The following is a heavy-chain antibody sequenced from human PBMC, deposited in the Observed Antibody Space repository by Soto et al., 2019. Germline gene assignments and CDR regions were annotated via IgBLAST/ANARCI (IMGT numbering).Heavy chain of an antibody. Sequence: EVQLLESGGGLVQPGGSLRLSCAASGFTFSRYAMSWVRQAPGKGLEWVSAISGSGGNTYYADSVKGRFTISRDNSKNMEDLQMKSLRAEDTAIYYCAKRQGTGPNWFDPWGQGSLVTVSS. D-gene: IGHD3-10*01. CDR3: AKRQGTGPNWFDP. CDR1: GFTFSRYA. CDR2: ISGSGGNT. J-gene: IGHJ5*02. V-gene: IGHV3-23*01.